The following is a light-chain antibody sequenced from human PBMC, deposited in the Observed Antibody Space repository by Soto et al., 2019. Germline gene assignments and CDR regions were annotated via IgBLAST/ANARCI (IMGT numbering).Light chain of an antibody. CDR3: QHYGDSSQT. V-gene: IGKV3-20*01. J-gene: IGKJ1*01. Sequence: ELVLTPSPVALSLSSGERATLSCRASQSVSTTLFIWYQQKPGQPHRLLIYGVSSRATGIPDRFSGSGSGTNFTLAISRVEPEDFAVYFCQHYGDSSQTFGQGSRVEIK. CDR2: GVS. CDR1: QSVSTTL.